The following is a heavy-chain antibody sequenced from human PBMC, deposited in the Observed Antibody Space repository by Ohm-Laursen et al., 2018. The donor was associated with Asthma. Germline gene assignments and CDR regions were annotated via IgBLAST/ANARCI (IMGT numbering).Heavy chain of an antibody. Sequence: SDTLSLTCTVSGGSISTYYWTWIRQPPGKGLEWIGYIYHSGTTYYKSSLQSRVTISVDTSKNQFSLSLSSVTAADTAVYYCARVLDDSSGYGFDFWGQGTLVTVSS. D-gene: IGHD3-22*01. J-gene: IGHJ4*02. CDR2: IYHSGTT. V-gene: IGHV4-4*09. CDR3: ARVLDDSSGYGFDF. CDR1: GGSISTYY.